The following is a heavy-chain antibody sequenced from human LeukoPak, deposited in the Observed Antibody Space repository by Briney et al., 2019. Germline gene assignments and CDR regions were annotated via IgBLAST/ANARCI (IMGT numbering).Heavy chain of an antibody. CDR2: ISYDGSNK. CDR3: ARDNTRERNAFDI. D-gene: IGHD2/OR15-2a*01. Sequence: PGGSLRLSCAASGFTFSSYGMHWVRQAPGKGLEWVAVISYDGSNKYYADSVKGRFTISRDNSKNTLYLQMNSLRAEDTAVYYCARDNTRERNAFDIWGQGTMVTVSS. CDR1: GFTFSSYG. J-gene: IGHJ3*02. V-gene: IGHV3-30*03.